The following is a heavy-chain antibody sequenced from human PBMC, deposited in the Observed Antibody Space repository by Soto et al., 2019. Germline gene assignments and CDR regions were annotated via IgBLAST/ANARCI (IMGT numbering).Heavy chain of an antibody. CDR2: IKQDGSEK. CDR1: GFTFSSYW. J-gene: IGHJ6*03. Sequence: GGSLRLSCAASGFTFSSYWMSWVRQAPGKGLEWVANIKQDGSEKYYVDYVKGRFTISRDNAKNSLYLQMNSLRAEDTDVYYCARGPGKRSGWYYYYYMDVWGKGTTVTVSS. V-gene: IGHV3-7*01. D-gene: IGHD6-19*01. CDR3: ARGPGKRSGWYYYYYMDV.